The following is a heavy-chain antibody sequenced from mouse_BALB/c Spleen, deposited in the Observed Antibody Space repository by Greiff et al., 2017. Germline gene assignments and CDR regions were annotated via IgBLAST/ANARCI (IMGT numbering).Heavy chain of an antibody. CDR3: ARNPDFDY. Sequence: QVQLQQSGPELVKPGASVKISCKASGYAFSSSWMNWVKQRPGQGLEWIGRIYPGDGDTNYNGKFKGKATLTADKSSSTAYMQLSSLTSVDSAVYLCARNPDFDYWGQGTTLTVSS. J-gene: IGHJ2*01. CDR1: GYAFSSSW. V-gene: IGHV1-82*01. CDR2: IYPGDGDT.